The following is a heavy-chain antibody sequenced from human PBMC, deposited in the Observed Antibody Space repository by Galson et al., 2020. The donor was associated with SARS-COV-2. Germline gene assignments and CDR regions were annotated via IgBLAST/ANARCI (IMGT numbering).Heavy chain of an antibody. J-gene: IGHJ5*02. CDR3: ARDGYNGNWFDP. Sequence: GGSLRLSCAASGFTFSSYSMNWVRQAPGKGLEWVSSISSSSSYIYYADSVKGRFTISRDNAKNSLYLQMNSLRAKDTAVYDCARDGYNGNWFDPWGQGTLVTVSS. V-gene: IGHV3-21*01. CDR1: GFTFSSYS. D-gene: IGHD5-12*01. CDR2: ISSSSSYI.